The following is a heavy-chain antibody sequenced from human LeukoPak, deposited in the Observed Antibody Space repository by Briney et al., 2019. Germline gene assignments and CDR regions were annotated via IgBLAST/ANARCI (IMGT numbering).Heavy chain of an antibody. J-gene: IGHJ4*02. CDR1: GGTFSSYA. V-gene: IGHV1-69*06. Sequence: SVKVSCKASGGTFSSYAISWVRQAPGQGLEWMGGIIPIFGTANYAQKFQSRVTMTGDTSTDTAYMELSSLRSEDTAVYYCATVYYYDSSGPLDWGQGTLVTVSS. CDR3: ATVYYYDSSGPLD. D-gene: IGHD3-22*01. CDR2: IIPIFGTA.